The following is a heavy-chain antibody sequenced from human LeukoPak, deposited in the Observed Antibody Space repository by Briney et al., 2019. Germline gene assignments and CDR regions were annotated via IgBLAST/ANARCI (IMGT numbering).Heavy chain of an antibody. CDR2: ISSSSTYI. D-gene: IGHD3-16*01. Sequence: PGGSLRLSCAASGFTFSTYSMYWVRQAPGKGLEWVSSISSSSTYIYYADSVKGRFTISRGNAKNSLYLQMNSLRAEDTAVYYCARGVLSQGLANYWGQGTLVTVSS. J-gene: IGHJ4*02. V-gene: IGHV3-21*01. CDR1: GFTFSTYS. CDR3: ARGVLSQGLANY.